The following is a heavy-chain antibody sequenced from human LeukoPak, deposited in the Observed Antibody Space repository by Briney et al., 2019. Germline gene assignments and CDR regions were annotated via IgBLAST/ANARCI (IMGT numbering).Heavy chain of an antibody. D-gene: IGHD4-17*01. CDR2: IYYSGST. J-gene: IGHJ4*02. CDR3: ARDTYGDYAFDY. Sequence: SETLSLTCTVSGGSISSYYWSWIRQPPGKGLEWIGYIYYSGSTNCNPSLKSRVTISVDTSKNQFSLKLSSVTAADTAVYYCARDTYGDYAFDYWGQGTLVTVSS. V-gene: IGHV4-59*01. CDR1: GGSISSYY.